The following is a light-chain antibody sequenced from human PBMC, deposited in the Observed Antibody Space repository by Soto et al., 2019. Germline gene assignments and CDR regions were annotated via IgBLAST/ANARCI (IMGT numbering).Light chain of an antibody. Sequence: DIQMTQSHSTLSASVGDRVTITCRASQSISSWLAWYQQKPGKAPKLLMYDASRLESGVPSRFSGSGSGTEFTLTINSLQPDDFATYYCQQYNSYSWTFGQGTKVEIK. J-gene: IGKJ1*01. CDR1: QSISSW. V-gene: IGKV1-5*01. CDR2: DAS. CDR3: QQYNSYSWT.